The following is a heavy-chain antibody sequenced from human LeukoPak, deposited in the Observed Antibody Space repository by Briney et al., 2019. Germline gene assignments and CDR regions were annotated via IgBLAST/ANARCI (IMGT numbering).Heavy chain of an antibody. J-gene: IGHJ4*02. CDR3: ARGVEPLAANTLAY. Sequence: PGGSLRLSCAASGFTVITNDMTWVRQAPGKGLEWVSVLYSDGNTKYADSVQGRFTISRDNSKNNLYLEMNSLSPDDTAVHYCARGVEPLAANTLAYWGQGTLVTVSS. D-gene: IGHD1-14*01. CDR1: GFTVITND. CDR2: LYSDGNT. V-gene: IGHV3-53*01.